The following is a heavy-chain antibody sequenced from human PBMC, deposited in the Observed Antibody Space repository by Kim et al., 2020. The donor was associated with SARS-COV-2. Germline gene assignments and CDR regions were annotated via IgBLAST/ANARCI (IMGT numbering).Heavy chain of an antibody. CDR2: IYYSGST. J-gene: IGHJ5*02. CDR1: GGSISSYY. V-gene: IGHV4-59*01. CDR3: ARDVTHCSGGSCYSFGWFDP. Sequence: SETLSLTCTVSGGSISSYYWSWTRQPPGKGLEWIGYIYYSGSTNYNPSLKSRVTISVDTSKNQFSLKLSSVTAADTAVYYCARDVTHCSGGSCYSFGWFDPWGEGTLVTVSS. D-gene: IGHD2-15*01.